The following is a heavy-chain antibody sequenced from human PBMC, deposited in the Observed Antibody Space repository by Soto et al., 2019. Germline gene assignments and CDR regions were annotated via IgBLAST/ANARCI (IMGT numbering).Heavy chain of an antibody. D-gene: IGHD3-10*01. Sequence: SVKVSCKASGGTFSSYAISWVRQAPGQGLEWMGGIIPIFGTANYAQKFQGRVTITADESTSTAYMELSSLRSEDTAVYYCDIRSRRGFDYYGMDVWGQGTTVTVSS. CDR1: GGTFSSYA. V-gene: IGHV1-69*13. J-gene: IGHJ6*01. CDR3: DIRSRRGFDYYGMDV. CDR2: IIPIFGTA.